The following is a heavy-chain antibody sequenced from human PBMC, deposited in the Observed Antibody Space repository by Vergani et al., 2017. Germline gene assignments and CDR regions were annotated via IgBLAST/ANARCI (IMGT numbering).Heavy chain of an antibody. CDR1: GFTSSYYG. CDR2: ISYDGTQK. J-gene: IGHJ1*01. Sequence: QVHLVESGGGVVQPGRSLRLSCVASGFTSSYYGMHWVRQAPGKGLEWVAGISYDGTQKYYADSVKGRFTISRDNSKSTLYLQMNSLRTEDTAVYYCATKSXGTPGCQIGYFREWGQGTLVTVSS. D-gene: IGHD1-1*01. CDR3: ATKSXGTPGCQIGYFRE. V-gene: IGHV3-30*03.